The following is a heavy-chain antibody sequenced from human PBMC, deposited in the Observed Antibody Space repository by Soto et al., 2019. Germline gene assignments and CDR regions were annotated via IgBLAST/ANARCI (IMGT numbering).Heavy chain of an antibody. CDR1: GFTFSSYV. D-gene: IGHD2-2*01. J-gene: IGHJ6*02. CDR2: IWYDGSNK. Sequence: GGSLRLSCAASGFTFSSYVMHWVRQAPGKGLEWVAVIWYDGSNKYYADSVKGRFTISRDNSKNTLYLQMNSLRAEDTAVYYCARGGGLVLVPAAYYYYYYGMDVWGQGTTVTVSS. V-gene: IGHV3-33*01. CDR3: ARGGGLVLVPAAYYYYYYGMDV.